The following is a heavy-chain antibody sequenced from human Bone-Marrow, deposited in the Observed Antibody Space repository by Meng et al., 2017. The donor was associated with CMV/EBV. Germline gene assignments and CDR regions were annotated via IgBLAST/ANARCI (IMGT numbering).Heavy chain of an antibody. Sequence: EVQLVESVGGLVQPGGSLKLCCTASGFTISRHWMHWVRQTPGKGLVWVSRMDGDGSDTTYADSVKGRFTISRDNAKNTLYLQMNSLRVEDTAIYYCARGVGEFLGWEMGYWGQGTLVTVAS. J-gene: IGHJ4*02. CDR3: ARGVGEFLGWEMGY. CDR1: GFTISRHW. D-gene: IGHD1-26*01. CDR2: MDGDGSDT. V-gene: IGHV3-74*03.